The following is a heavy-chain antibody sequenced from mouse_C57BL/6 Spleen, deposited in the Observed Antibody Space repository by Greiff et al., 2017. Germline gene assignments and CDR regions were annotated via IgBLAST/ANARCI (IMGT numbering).Heavy chain of an antibody. CDR2: INYDGSST. CDR3: ARDRGFYYGSSSSYWYFDV. J-gene: IGHJ1*03. D-gene: IGHD1-1*01. V-gene: IGHV5-16*01. CDR1: GFTFSDYY. Sequence: EVMLVESEGGLVQPGSSMKLSCTASGFTFSDYYMAWVRQVPEKGLEWVANINYDGSSTYYLDSLKSRFIISRDNAKNILYLQMSSLKSEDTATYYCARDRGFYYGSSSSYWYFDVWGTGTTVTVSS.